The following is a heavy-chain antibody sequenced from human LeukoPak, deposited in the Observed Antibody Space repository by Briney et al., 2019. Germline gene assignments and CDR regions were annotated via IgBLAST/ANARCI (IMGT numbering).Heavy chain of an antibody. CDR1: GGSFSGYY. CDR2: INHSGNT. J-gene: IGHJ4*02. Sequence: PSETLSLTCAVYGGSFSGYYWSWIRQPPGKGLEWIGEINHSGNTNYNPSLRSRVTISVDTSKNQFSLKLSSVTAADTAVYYCARGGGSSWGQGTLVTVSS. V-gene: IGHV4-34*01. CDR3: ARGGGSS. D-gene: IGHD2-2*01.